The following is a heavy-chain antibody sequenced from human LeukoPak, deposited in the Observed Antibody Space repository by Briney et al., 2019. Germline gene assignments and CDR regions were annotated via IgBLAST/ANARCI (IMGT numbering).Heavy chain of an antibody. CDR3: ARISSSSWRYFDS. CDR2: IYYSGST. Sequence: PSETLSLTCTVSGGSISSSSYYWGWIRQPPGKGLEWIGSIYYSGSTNYNPSLKSRVTISIDTSKNQFSLKLTSVTAADTAVYYCARISSSSWRYFDSWGQGTLVTVSS. V-gene: IGHV4-39*07. D-gene: IGHD6-13*01. J-gene: IGHJ4*02. CDR1: GGSISSSSYY.